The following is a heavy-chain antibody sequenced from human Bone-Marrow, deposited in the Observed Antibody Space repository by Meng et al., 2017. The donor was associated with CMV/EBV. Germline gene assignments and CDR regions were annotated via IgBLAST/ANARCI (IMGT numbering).Heavy chain of an antibody. J-gene: IGHJ4*02. CDR2: ITHSGST. CDR3: APGFRSWSGSYSS. CDR1: GAPFSGY. D-gene: IGHD1-26*01. V-gene: IGHV4-34*01. Sequence: QVYLPQWGEGLLKPSGTLSLTCGVYGAPFSGYWSWVRQPPGKGLEWIGEITHSGSTNYNVSLKSRVTISIDTSKNQFSLKLSSVTATDTAVYYCAPGFRSWSGSYSSWGQGTLVTISS.